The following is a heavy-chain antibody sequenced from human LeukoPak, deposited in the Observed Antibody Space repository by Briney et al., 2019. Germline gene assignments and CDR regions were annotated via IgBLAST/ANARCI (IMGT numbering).Heavy chain of an antibody. CDR3: ARLWYSSGWYANYFDY. D-gene: IGHD6-19*01. J-gene: IGHJ4*02. Sequence: SETLSLTCTVSGGSISSYYWSWIRQPPGKGLEWIGYIYYSGSTNYNPSLKSRVTISVDTSKNQFSLKLSSVTAADTAVYYCARLWYSSGWYANYFDYWGQGTLVTVST. CDR2: IYYSGST. V-gene: IGHV4-59*08. CDR1: GGSISSYY.